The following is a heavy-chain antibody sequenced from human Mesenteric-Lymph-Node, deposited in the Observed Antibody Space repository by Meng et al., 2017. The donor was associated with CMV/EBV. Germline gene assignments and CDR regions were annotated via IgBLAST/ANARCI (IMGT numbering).Heavy chain of an antibody. CDR3: ARVEYSSSWFEGGYFDY. V-gene: IGHV1-69*05. D-gene: IGHD6-13*01. J-gene: IGHJ4*02. CDR1: GTFSRDA. CDR2: IIPIIGRT. Sequence: GTFSRDAISGVRQAPGQGLEWMGGIIPIIGRTTYAQRFQGRVTITTDESMSTAYMEVSSLRSDDTAVFYCARVEYSSSWFEGGYFDYWGQGALVTVSS.